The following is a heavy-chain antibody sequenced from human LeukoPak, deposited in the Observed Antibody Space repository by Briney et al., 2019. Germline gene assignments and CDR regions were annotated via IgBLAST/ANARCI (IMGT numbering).Heavy chain of an antibody. V-gene: IGHV3-7*01. D-gene: IGHD3-22*01. J-gene: IGHJ3*02. CDR1: GFTFSSYW. CDR3: ARGYYYDSSTYYSGAFAI. CDR2: IKQDGNEK. Sequence: GGSLRLSCAASGFTFSSYWMSWVRQAPGKGLEWVANIKQDGNEKYYVDSVKGRFTISRDNAKKSLYLQMNSLRAEDTAVYYCARGYYYDSSTYYSGAFAICSQRTMVTVSS.